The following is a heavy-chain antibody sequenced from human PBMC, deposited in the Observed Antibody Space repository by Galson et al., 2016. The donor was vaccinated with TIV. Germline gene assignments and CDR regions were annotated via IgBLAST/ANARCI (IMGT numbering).Heavy chain of an antibody. D-gene: IGHD5-18*01. CDR3: AGIQRGFSFGYGGYFES. V-gene: IGHV4-34*01. CDR2: INESGKT. J-gene: IGHJ4*02. Sequence: ETLSLTCAVGGGSFRGYYWSWIRQSPVKGLEGIGEINESGKTDHNPSLRSRVTLSVDTSTRQFSLKMTSLTAADTAMYFCAGIQRGFSFGYGGYFESWGQGILVTVSS. CDR1: GGSFRGYY.